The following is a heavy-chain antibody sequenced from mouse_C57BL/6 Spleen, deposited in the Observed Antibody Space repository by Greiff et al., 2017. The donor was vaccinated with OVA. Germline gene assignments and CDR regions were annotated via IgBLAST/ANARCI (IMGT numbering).Heavy chain of an antibody. V-gene: IGHV1-55*01. CDR2: IYPGSGST. CDR3: ARSDYYGNYAWYFDV. CDR1: GYTFTSYW. D-gene: IGHD2-1*01. J-gene: IGHJ1*03. Sequence: QVQLKQPGAELVKPGASVKMSCKASGYTFTSYWITWVKQRPGQGLEWIGDIYPGSGSTNYNEKFKSKATLTVDTSSSTAYMQLSSLTSEDSAVYYCARSDYYGNYAWYFDVWGTGTTVTVSS.